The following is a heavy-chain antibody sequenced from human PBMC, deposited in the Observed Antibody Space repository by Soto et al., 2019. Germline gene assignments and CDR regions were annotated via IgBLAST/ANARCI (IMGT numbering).Heavy chain of an antibody. D-gene: IGHD2-15*01. CDR2: IWYDGSNK. V-gene: IGHV3-33*01. CDR3: AREGVVAAGYYYYGMDV. Sequence: QVQLVESGGGVVQPGRSLRLSCAASGFTFSSYGMHWVRQAPGKGLEWVAVIWYDGSNKYYADSVKGRFTISRDNSKNTLYLQMNSLRAEDTAVYYCAREGVVAAGYYYYGMDVWGQGTTVTVSS. CDR1: GFTFSSYG. J-gene: IGHJ6*02.